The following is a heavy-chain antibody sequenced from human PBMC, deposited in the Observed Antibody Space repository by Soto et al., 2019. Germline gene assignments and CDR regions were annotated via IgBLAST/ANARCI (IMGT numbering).Heavy chain of an antibody. D-gene: IGHD3-10*01. V-gene: IGHV3-30*03. Sequence: QAQLVESGGGVVQPGRSLRLSCAASGFTFNNYAMHWVRQAPGKGLERVAVISNDGSNEYYPDSVKGRFTISRDNSKNTLYLEMNSLRAEDTAVYHCARDSRSSGKGAFDSWGQGTMVTVSS. CDR3: ARDSRSSGKGAFDS. CDR2: ISNDGSNE. CDR1: GFTFNNYA. J-gene: IGHJ3*02.